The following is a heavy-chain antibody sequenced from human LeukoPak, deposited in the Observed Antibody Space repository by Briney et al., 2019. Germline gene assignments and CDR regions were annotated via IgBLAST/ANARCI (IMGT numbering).Heavy chain of an antibody. D-gene: IGHD3-3*01. Sequence: PSETLSLTGAVYGGSFSGYYWSWIRQPPGKGLEWIGEINHSGSTNYNPSLKSRVTISVDTSKNQFSLKLSSVTAADTAVYYCARVHKGGLEWLPNRYYYYYMDVWGKGTTVTVSS. CDR3: ARVHKGGLEWLPNRYYYYYMDV. V-gene: IGHV4-34*01. J-gene: IGHJ6*03. CDR1: GGSFSGYY. CDR2: INHSGST.